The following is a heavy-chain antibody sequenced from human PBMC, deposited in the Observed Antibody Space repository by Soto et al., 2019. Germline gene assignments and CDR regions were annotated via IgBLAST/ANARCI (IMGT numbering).Heavy chain of an antibody. CDR3: ARGSGFQAGVHGY. D-gene: IGHD6-25*01. CDR1: GFSFSSYW. CDR2: INTDGTST. J-gene: IGHJ4*02. V-gene: IGHV3-74*01. Sequence: EVQLVESGGGLVQPGGSLRLSCAASGFSFSSYWMHWVRQTPGRGLMCVSRINTDGTSTSYADSVKGRFTIPRDNGKNTLYLQMNSLRAEDTAVYYCARGSGFQAGVHGYWGQGILITVSS.